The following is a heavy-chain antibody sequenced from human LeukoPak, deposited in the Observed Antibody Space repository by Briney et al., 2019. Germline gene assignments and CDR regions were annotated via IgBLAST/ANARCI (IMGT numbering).Heavy chain of an antibody. CDR2: IYYSGSA. CDR3: ARVNYGSATKEDY. V-gene: IGHV4-31*03. Sequence: PSQTLTLTCTVSGGSISSGGYYWSWIRQHPGKGLEWIGYIYYSGSAYYNPSLKSRVTISVDTSENQFSLKLSSVTAADTAVYHCARVNYGSATKEDYWGQGTLVTVSS. D-gene: IGHD3-10*01. J-gene: IGHJ4*02. CDR1: GGSISSGGYY.